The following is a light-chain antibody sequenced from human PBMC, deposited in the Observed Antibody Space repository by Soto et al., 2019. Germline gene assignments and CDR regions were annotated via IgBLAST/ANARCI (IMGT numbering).Light chain of an antibody. J-gene: IGKJ4*01. CDR3: QQFDDVPLT. Sequence: DIQMTQSPSSLSASVGDRVTITCQASQDINNYLNWYQQKPGKAPKLLIYDASTLETGVPSRFGGSGSGTDFTFSISSLQPEDIATYYCQQFDDVPLTLGGGTKVEI. V-gene: IGKV1-33*01. CDR2: DAS. CDR1: QDINNY.